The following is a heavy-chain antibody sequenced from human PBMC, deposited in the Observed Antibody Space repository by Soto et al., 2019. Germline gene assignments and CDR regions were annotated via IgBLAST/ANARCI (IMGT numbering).Heavy chain of an antibody. CDR1: GYTFTGYY. V-gene: IGHV1-2*04. CDR2: INPNSGGT. Sequence: GSSVKVSCKASGYTFTGYYMHWVRQAPGQGLEWMGWINPNSGGTNYAQKFQGWVTMTRDTSISTAYMELSRLRSDDTAVYYCARDRATVTSITYYFDYWGQGTLVTVS. CDR3: ARDRATVTSITYYFDY. J-gene: IGHJ4*02. D-gene: IGHD4-17*01.